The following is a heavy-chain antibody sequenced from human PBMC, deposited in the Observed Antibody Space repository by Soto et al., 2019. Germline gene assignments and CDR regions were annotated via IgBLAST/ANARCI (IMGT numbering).Heavy chain of an antibody. Sequence: QLHLVQSGAEVKKPGSSVKVSCKASGGTFSSYTINWVRQAPGQGLEWLGGIIPMFGTLYYAQKFQGRLTIAAHSSTRTASMELSTLLSVDTAVYYCARKVASSDDAFDIWGQGTMVTVSS. CDR2: IIPMFGTL. J-gene: IGHJ3*02. CDR1: GGTFSSYT. CDR3: ARKVASSDDAFDI. V-gene: IGHV1-69*06.